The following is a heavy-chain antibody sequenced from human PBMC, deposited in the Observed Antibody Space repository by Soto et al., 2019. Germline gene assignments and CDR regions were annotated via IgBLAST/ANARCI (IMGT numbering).Heavy chain of an antibody. V-gene: IGHV4-34*01. D-gene: IGHD3-16*02. J-gene: IGHJ6*02. CDR3: ASEIVIHAPYYYYGMDV. CDR1: GGSFSGYY. CDR2: INHSGST. Sequence: PSETLSLTCAVYGGSFSGYYWSWIRQPPGKGLEWIGEINHSGSTNYNPSLKSRVTISVDTSKNQFSLKLSSVTAADTAVYYCASEIVIHAPYYYYGMDVWGQGTTVTVSS.